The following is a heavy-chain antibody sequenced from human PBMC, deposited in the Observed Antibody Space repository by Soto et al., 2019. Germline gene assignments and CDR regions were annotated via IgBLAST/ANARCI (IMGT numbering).Heavy chain of an antibody. CDR1: GGSISSYY. CDR3: AREHKVVNDFEF. Sequence: QVQLQESGPGLVKPSDTLSLSCTVSGGSISSYYWNWIRQPAGKGLEWIGRIYSSGATNYNPSLKSRVTMSTDTSTNHVSLRLTSVTPEDTAVYYCAREHKVVNDFEFWGQGILVTVSS. CDR2: IYSSGAT. J-gene: IGHJ4*02. D-gene: IGHD2-15*01. V-gene: IGHV4-4*07.